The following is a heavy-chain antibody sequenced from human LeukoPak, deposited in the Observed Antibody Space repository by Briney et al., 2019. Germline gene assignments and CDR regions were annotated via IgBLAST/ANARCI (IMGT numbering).Heavy chain of an antibody. V-gene: IGHV1-69*13. D-gene: IGHD4-17*01. Sequence: GASVKVSCKASGGTFSSYAISWVRQAPGQGLEWMGGIIPIFGTANYAQKFQGRVTITADESTSTAYMELSSLRSEDTAVYYCARDLRSLYYYGMDVWGQGTTVTVSS. CDR3: ARDLRSLYYYGMDV. CDR1: GGTFSSYA. J-gene: IGHJ6*02. CDR2: IIPIFGTA.